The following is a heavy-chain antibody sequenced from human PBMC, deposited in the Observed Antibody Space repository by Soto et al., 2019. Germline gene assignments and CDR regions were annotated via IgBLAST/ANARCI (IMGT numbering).Heavy chain of an antibody. CDR3: ARGHYYDSTTYYFDY. D-gene: IGHD3-22*01. Sequence: GASLRLSCAASGFAFSSYDMHWVRQATGKGLEWVSAIGTAGDTYYPGSVKGRFTISRENAKHSLYLQMNSLRAGDTAVYYCARGHYYDSTTYYFDYWGQGTLVTVSS. V-gene: IGHV3-13*01. CDR1: GFAFSSYD. CDR2: IGTAGDT. J-gene: IGHJ4*02.